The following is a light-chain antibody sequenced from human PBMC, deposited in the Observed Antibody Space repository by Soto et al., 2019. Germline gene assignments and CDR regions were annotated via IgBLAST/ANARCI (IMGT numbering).Light chain of an antibody. Sequence: DLQMTQAPSTLSGPVGDRVTITCRASQTISSYLAWYQQKPGKAPKLLIYKASTLKSGVPSRFSGSGSGTEFTLTISRLQPDDFATYYCQHDNSYSEAFGQGTKGELK. CDR3: QHDNSYSEA. CDR2: KAS. V-gene: IGKV1-5*03. CDR1: QTISSY. J-gene: IGKJ1*01.